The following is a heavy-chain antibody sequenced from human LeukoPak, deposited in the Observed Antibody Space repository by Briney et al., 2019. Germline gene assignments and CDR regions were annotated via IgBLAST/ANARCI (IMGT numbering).Heavy chain of an antibody. CDR1: GFTVSSNY. D-gene: IGHD3-22*01. J-gene: IGHJ4*02. CDR2: IYSGGST. CDR3: AREESDYYDSSGFDY. V-gene: IGHV3-66*01. Sequence: GGSLRLSCAASGFTVSSNYMSWVRQAPGKGLEWVSVIYSGGSTYYADSVKGRLTISRDNSKNTLYLQMNSLRAEDTAVYYCAREESDYYDSSGFDYWGQGTLVTVSS.